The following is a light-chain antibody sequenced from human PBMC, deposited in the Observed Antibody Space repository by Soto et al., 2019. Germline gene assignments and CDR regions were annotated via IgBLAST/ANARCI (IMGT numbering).Light chain of an antibody. J-gene: IGLJ1*01. CDR3: SSYTSSSTLV. Sequence: QSVLTQPAPVSGSPGQSITISCTGTSSDVGGYNYVSWYQQHPGKAHKLMIYDVSNRPSGVSNRFSGSKSGNTASLTISGLQAEDEADYYCSSYTSSSTLVFGTGTKVTVL. CDR1: SSDVGGYNY. V-gene: IGLV2-14*01. CDR2: DVS.